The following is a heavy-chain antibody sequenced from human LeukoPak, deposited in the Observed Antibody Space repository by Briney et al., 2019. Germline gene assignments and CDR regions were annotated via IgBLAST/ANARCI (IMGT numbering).Heavy chain of an antibody. CDR2: ISYDGSNK. V-gene: IGHV3-30*18. Sequence: GGSLRLSCAASGFTFSSYGMHRVRQAPGKGLEWVAVISYDGSNKYYADSVRGRFTISRDNSKNTLYLQMNSLRAEDTAVYYCAKDRGYSYGYEAYYGMDVWGQGTTVTVSS. J-gene: IGHJ6*02. CDR1: GFTFSSYG. D-gene: IGHD5-18*01. CDR3: AKDRGYSYGYEAYYGMDV.